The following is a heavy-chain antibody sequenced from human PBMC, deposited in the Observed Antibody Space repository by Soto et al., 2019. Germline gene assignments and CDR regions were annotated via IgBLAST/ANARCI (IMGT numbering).Heavy chain of an antibody. CDR2: IRSKANSYAT. D-gene: IGHD4-17*01. J-gene: IGHJ4*02. CDR1: GFTFSGAA. CDR3: ASLDYGGDTDFDY. V-gene: IGHV3-73*02. Sequence: EVQLVDSGGGLVQPGGSLKLSCAVSGFTFSGAAMHWVRQASGKGLEWVGRIRSKANSYATEYAASVKGRFIISRDDSKTMAYLQMNSLKTEDTAMYYCASLDYGGDTDFDYWGQGTLVTVSS.